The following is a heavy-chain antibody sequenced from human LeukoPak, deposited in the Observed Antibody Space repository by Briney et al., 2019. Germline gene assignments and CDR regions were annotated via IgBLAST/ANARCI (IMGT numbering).Heavy chain of an antibody. D-gene: IGHD3-10*01. Sequence: GGSLRLSCAASGFAFSRDDMSWVRQAPGKGLEWVSSIGGSGTRTYYADSVKGRFTISRDTSKNTLYLQMNSLRAEDAAVYYCAKYRGFGDSYDSWGQGTLVTVSS. CDR2: IGGSGTRT. V-gene: IGHV3-23*01. CDR3: AKYRGFGDSYDS. J-gene: IGHJ4*02. CDR1: GFAFSRDD.